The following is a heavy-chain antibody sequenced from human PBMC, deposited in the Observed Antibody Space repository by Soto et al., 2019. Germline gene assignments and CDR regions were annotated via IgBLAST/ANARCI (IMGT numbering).Heavy chain of an antibody. J-gene: IGHJ3*02. D-gene: IGHD3-22*01. CDR2: IIPIFGTA. CDR1: GGTFRSYA. CDR3: ARKGTYYYDSSGPTGAFDI. V-gene: IGHV1-69*13. Sequence: AASVKVSCKASGGTFRSYAISWVRQAPGQGLEWMGGIIPIFGTANYAQKFQGRVTITADESTSTAYMELSSLRSEDTAVYYCARKGTYYYDSSGPTGAFDIWGQGTMVTVSS.